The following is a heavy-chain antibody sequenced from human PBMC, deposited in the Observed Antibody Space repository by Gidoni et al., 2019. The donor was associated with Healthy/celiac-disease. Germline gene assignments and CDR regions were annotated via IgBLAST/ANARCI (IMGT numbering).Heavy chain of an antibody. V-gene: IGHV3-53*02. CDR2: IYSGGST. D-gene: IGHD5-12*01. Sequence: VQLVETGRGLLQPGGSLRLSCAASGFTVSSNYMSWVRQAPGKGLEWVSVIYSGGSTYYADSVKGRFTISRDNAKNTLYLQMNSLRAEDTAVYYCASRGVATIEDYWGQGTLVTVSS. CDR3: ASRGVATIEDY. CDR1: GFTVSSNY. J-gene: IGHJ4*02.